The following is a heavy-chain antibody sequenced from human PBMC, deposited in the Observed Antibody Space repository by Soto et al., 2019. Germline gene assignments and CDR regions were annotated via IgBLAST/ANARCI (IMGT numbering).Heavy chain of an antibody. Sequence: PSETLSLTCTVSSGSISNYYWSWIRQPPGKGLEWIGYIYYRGSTNYNPSLKSRVTISVDTSKNQFSLKLSSVTAADTAVYYCARDHSYCSSTSCYSGHWFDPWGQGTLVTVSS. J-gene: IGHJ5*02. CDR3: ARDHSYCSSTSCYSGHWFDP. V-gene: IGHV4-59*01. D-gene: IGHD2-2*01. CDR1: SGSISNYY. CDR2: IYYRGST.